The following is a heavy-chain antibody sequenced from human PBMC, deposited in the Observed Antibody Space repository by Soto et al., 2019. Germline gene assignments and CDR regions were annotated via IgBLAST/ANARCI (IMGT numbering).Heavy chain of an antibody. CDR2: IKQDGSEK. J-gene: IGHJ4*02. Sequence: EVQLVESGGGLVQPGGSLRLSCAASGFTFSSYWMSWVRQAPGKGLEWVANIKQDGSEKYYVDSVKGRFTISRDNAKNSLYLQMNSLSAEDTAVYYCVGRGNQNWGDYWGQGTQVTVSS. CDR3: VGRGNQNWGDY. CDR1: GFTFSSYW. D-gene: IGHD7-27*01. V-gene: IGHV3-7*01.